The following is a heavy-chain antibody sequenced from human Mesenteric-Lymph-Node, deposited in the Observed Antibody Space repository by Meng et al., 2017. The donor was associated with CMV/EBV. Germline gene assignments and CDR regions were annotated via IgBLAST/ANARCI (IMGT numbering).Heavy chain of an antibody. Sequence: VKVSCKASGYTFTSYEINWVRQATGQGLEWMGWMNPNSGDTHYAQKFQGRVTMTRDTSISTAYMELSRLRSDDTAVYYCASDRFDPWGQGTLVTVSS. CDR3: ASDRFDP. CDR2: MNPNSGDT. V-gene: IGHV1-2*02. CDR1: GYTFTSYE. J-gene: IGHJ5*02.